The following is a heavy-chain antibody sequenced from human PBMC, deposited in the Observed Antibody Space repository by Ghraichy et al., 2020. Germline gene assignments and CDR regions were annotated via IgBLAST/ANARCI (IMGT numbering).Heavy chain of an antibody. V-gene: IGHV1-18*01. D-gene: IGHD6-13*01. J-gene: IGHJ4*02. CDR2: VSPYNGNT. Sequence: ASVKVSSKASGYSFSTYGISWVRQAPGQGLEWLGWVSPYNGNTNYAPKIQDRVTMTTDTSTSTAYMELTSLRSDDTAMYFCARDRVTIATAGNFDWWGQGTLVTVSS. CDR1: GYSFSTYG. CDR3: ARDRVTIATAGNFDW.